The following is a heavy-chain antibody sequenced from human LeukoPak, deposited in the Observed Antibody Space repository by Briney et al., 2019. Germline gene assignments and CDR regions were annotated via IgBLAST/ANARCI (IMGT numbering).Heavy chain of an antibody. J-gene: IGHJ3*02. CDR3: ARDRRIAVAGTDAFDI. V-gene: IGHV3-33*01. CDR1: GFTFSSYG. D-gene: IGHD6-19*01. Sequence: GGSLRLSCAASGFTFSSYGMHWVRQAPGKGLEWVAVIWYDGSNKYCADSVKGRFTISRDNSKNTLYLQMNSLGAEDTAVYYCARDRRIAVAGTDAFDIWGQGTMVTVSS. CDR2: IWYDGSNK.